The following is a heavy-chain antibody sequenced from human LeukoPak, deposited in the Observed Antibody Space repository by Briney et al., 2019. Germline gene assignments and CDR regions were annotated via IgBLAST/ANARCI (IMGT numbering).Heavy chain of an antibody. D-gene: IGHD5-12*01. V-gene: IGHV3-21*01. Sequence: PGGSLRLSCAASGFTFSSYSMNWVRQAPGKGLEWVSSISGSSSYIYYADSVKGRFTISRDNAKNSLYLQMNSLRAEDTAVYYCASDGYSGYVTYYFDYWGQGTLVTVSS. CDR3: ASDGYSGYVTYYFDY. J-gene: IGHJ4*02. CDR2: ISGSSSYI. CDR1: GFTFSSYS.